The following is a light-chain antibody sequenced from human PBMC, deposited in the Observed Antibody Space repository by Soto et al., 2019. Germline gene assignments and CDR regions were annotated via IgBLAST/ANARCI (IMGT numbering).Light chain of an antibody. V-gene: IGKV1-5*01. CDR3: QQYNSDSWT. J-gene: IGKJ1*01. CDR1: QSISSW. CDR2: DAS. Sequence: DIQMTQSPSPLSASVGDRVTITGRASQSISSWLARYQQKPGKAPKLLIYDASSLESGVPSRFSGSGSGTEFTLTISSLQPDDFATYYCQQYNSDSWTFGQGTKVDIK.